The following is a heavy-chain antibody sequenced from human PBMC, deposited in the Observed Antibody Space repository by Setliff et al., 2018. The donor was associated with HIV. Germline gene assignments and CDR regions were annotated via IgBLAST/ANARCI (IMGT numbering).Heavy chain of an antibody. D-gene: IGHD6-19*01. CDR1: GYTFTNFG. J-gene: IGHJ6*02. V-gene: IGHV1-18*01. CDR2: ISPNFGHT. CDR3: ARLGSGWSDSYYYAMDV. Sequence: ASVKVSCKTSGYTFTNFGISWVRQAPGHGLEWMGRISPNFGHTNYAQNFHGRITLTVDTSTSRAYMELRSLRSDDTAVYFCARLGSGWSDSYYYAMDVWGQGTTVTVSS.